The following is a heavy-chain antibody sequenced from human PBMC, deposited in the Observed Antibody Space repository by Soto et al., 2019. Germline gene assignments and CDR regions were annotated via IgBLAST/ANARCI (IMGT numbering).Heavy chain of an antibody. D-gene: IGHD3-22*01. V-gene: IGHV3-23*01. J-gene: IGHJ3*02. CDR2: ISGSGGST. CDR1: GFTFSSYA. CDR3: AKGGTYYYDSSGYGSAFDI. Sequence: QAGGSLRLSCAASGFTFSSYAMSWVRQAPGKGLEWVSAISGSGGSTYYADSVKGRFTISRDNSKNTLYLQMNSLRAEDTAVYYCAKGGTYYYDSSGYGSAFDIWGQGTMVTVSS.